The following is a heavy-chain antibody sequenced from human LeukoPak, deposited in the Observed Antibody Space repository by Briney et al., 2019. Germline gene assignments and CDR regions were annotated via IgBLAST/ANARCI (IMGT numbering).Heavy chain of an antibody. V-gene: IGHV3-23*01. D-gene: IGHD3-10*01. Sequence: PGGSLRHTCAASGFTFNNYAMNWVRQAPGKGLEWVSSISGSGGNTYYADSVKGRFTISRDNAKNSLYLQMNSLRAEDTAVYYCARGGFGELSPRYFDYWGQGTLVTVSS. CDR3: ARGGFGELSPRYFDY. CDR2: ISGSGGNT. CDR1: GFTFNNYA. J-gene: IGHJ4*02.